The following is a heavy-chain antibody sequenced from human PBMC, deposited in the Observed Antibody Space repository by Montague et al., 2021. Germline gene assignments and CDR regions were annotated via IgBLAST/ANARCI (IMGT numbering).Heavy chain of an antibody. CDR2: ICDGGSA. J-gene: IGHJ5*02. CDR1: GDSVRCDIYH. V-gene: IGHV4-61*01. Sequence: SETLSLTCSVSGDSVRCDIYHWGWIRQSPGKGLEWIGYICDGGSATYKTSLGSRVTMSLDTSCNQFSLNLRSATAADTAVYYCAAYYYGGGGRGSWGQGTLVTVSS. D-gene: IGHD3-22*01. CDR3: AAYYYGGGGRGS.